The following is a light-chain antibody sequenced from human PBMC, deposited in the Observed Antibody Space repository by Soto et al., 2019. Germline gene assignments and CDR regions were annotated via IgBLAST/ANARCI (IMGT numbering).Light chain of an antibody. V-gene: IGKV1-12*01. CDR3: QQTNSFPLT. CDR2: AAS. Sequence: DIQMTQSPSSVSASVGDTVTITCRASQDISIWLAWYQQKPGKAPKLLIYAASRMQSGVPSRFSGSGSGTDFTLTISSLQPEDSATYYCQQTNSFPLTFGGGPKVEI. J-gene: IGKJ4*01. CDR1: QDISIW.